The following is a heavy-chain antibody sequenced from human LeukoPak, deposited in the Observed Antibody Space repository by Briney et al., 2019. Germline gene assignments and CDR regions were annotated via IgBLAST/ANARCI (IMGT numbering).Heavy chain of an antibody. Sequence: PSETLSLTCTVSGGSISSSNYYWGWIRQPPGKGLEWIGNIYYSGSTYYNPSLKSRVTISVDTSKNQFSLKLSSVTAADTAVYYCARSKDILTGYCFDYWGQGTLVTVSS. D-gene: IGHD3-9*01. CDR2: IYYSGST. CDR1: GGSISSSNYY. J-gene: IGHJ4*02. V-gene: IGHV4-39*07. CDR3: ARSKDILTGYCFDY.